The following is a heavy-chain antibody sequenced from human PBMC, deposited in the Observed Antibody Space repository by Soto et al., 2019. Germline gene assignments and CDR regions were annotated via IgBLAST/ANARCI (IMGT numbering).Heavy chain of an antibody. D-gene: IGHD3-10*01. J-gene: IGHJ6*02. CDR2: ISSSSSYI. CDR1: GFTFSSYS. V-gene: IGHV3-21*01. Sequence: GSLRLSCAASGFTFSSYSMNWVRQAPGKGLEWVSSISSSSSYIYYADSVKGRFTISRDNAKNSLYLQMNSLRAEDTAVYYCARDLSHSFSMVRGVIGYYYGMDVWGQGTTVTVSS. CDR3: ARDLSHSFSMVRGVIGYYYGMDV.